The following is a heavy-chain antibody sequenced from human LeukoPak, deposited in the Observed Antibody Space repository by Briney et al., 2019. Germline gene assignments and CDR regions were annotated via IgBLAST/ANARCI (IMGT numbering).Heavy chain of an antibody. CDR1: GFTFDNYA. Sequence: GGSLRLSCAASGFTFDNYAMSWVRQAPGKGLEWVSAISGSDDFTYYADSVKGRFTISRDNSRNTLSLQISSLRAEDTAVYYCARDPYSYYYDSRGGGGYWGQGTLVTVSS. CDR3: ARDPYSYYYDSRGGGGY. CDR2: ISGSDDFT. D-gene: IGHD3-22*01. J-gene: IGHJ4*02. V-gene: IGHV3-23*01.